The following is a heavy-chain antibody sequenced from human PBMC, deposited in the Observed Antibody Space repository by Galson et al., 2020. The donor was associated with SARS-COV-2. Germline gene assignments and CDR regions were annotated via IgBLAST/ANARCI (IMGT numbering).Heavy chain of an antibody. V-gene: IGHV3-30*04. J-gene: IGHJ4*02. CDR3: ASVSSGYYYGAFDY. CDR1: GFTFSSYA. CDR2: ISYDRSNK. Sequence: GESLKISCAASGFTFSSYAMHWVRQAPGKGLEWVAVISYDRSNKYYADSVKGRFTISRDNSKNTLYLQMNSLRAEDTAVYYCASVSSGYYYGAFDYWGQGTLVTVSS. D-gene: IGHD3-22*01.